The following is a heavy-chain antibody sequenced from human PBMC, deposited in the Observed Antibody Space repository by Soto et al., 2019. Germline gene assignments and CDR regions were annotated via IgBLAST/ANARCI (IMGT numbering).Heavy chain of an antibody. CDR1: GGSFSGYY. CDR2: ISHSGST. CDR3: ARLGIVVVAATRGYYYYMDV. V-gene: IGHV4-34*01. J-gene: IGHJ6*03. D-gene: IGHD2-15*01. Sequence: SETLSLTCAVYGGSFSGYYWSWIRQPPGKGLEWIGEISHSGSTNYNPSLKSRVTISVDTSKNQFSLKLSSVTAADTAVYYCARLGIVVVAATRGYYYYMDVWGKGTTVTVSS.